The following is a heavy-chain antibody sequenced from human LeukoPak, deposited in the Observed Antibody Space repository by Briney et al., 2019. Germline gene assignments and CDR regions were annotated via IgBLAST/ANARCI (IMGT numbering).Heavy chain of an antibody. CDR3: AKAHQIAVAGGYFDY. CDR2: ISGNDDVT. V-gene: IGHV3-23*01. J-gene: IGHJ4*02. Sequence: PGGSLRLSCAASGFTFSDYAMSWVRQAPGKGLEWVASISGNDDVTFHADPVKGRLTISRDNSKNTLYLQMNSLRAEDTAVYYCAKAHQIAVAGGYFDYWGQGILVTVSS. D-gene: IGHD6-19*01. CDR1: GFTFSDYA.